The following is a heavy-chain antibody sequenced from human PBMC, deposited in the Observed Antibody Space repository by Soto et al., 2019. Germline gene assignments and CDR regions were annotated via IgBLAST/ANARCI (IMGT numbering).Heavy chain of an antibody. CDR1: GGSISSSSYY. J-gene: IGHJ4*02. CDR3: ASRHSSPYFDY. V-gene: IGHV4-39*07. Sequence: TSETLSLTCTVSGGSISSSSYYWGWIRQPPGKGLEWIGSIYYSGNTYYNPSLKSRVTISVDTSKNQFSLKLNSVTAADTAVYYCASRHSSPYFDYWGQGTLVTVSS. D-gene: IGHD6-13*01. CDR2: IYYSGNT.